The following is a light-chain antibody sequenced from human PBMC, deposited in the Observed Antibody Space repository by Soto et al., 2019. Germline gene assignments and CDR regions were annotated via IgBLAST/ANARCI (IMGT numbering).Light chain of an antibody. Sequence: QCALTQPASVSGSPGQSIAISCTGTSSDVGGYNYVSWYQQHPGKAPKLMIYDVSNRPSGVSNRFSGSKSGNTASLTISGLQAEDEADYHCSSYTSSSTLDFGTGTKVTV. CDR2: DVS. CDR3: SSYTSSSTLD. V-gene: IGLV2-14*01. CDR1: SSDVGGYNY. J-gene: IGLJ1*01.